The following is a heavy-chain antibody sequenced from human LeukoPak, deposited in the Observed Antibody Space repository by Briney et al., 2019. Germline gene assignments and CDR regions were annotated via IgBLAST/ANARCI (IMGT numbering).Heavy chain of an antibody. J-gene: IGHJ4*02. D-gene: IGHD6-13*01. V-gene: IGHV3-23*01. CDR2: ISSSGNT. CDR1: GFTFSRSA. Sequence: GGSLRLSCAASGFTFSRSAMTWVRQTPGKGLDWVSSISSSGNTYYSDSVKGRFTISRDNSKNMLYLQMNSLRAEDTAVYYCVKGRISEDGLDFWGQGTLVTVSS. CDR3: VKGRISEDGLDF.